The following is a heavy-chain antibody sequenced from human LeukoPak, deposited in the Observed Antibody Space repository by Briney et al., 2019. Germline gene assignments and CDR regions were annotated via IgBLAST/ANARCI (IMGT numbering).Heavy chain of an antibody. D-gene: IGHD5-12*01. Sequence: SETLSLTCAVYGGSFSGYYWSWIRQPPGKGLEWIGEINHSGSTNHNPSLKSRVTISVDTSKNQFSLKLSSVTAADTAVYYCARVVATTNFDYWGQGTLVTVSS. V-gene: IGHV4-34*01. J-gene: IGHJ4*02. CDR2: INHSGST. CDR3: ARVVATTNFDY. CDR1: GGSFSGYY.